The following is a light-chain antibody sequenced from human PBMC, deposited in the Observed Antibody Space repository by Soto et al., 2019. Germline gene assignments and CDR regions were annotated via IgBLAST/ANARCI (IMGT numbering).Light chain of an antibody. CDR2: TAS. Sequence: DIQLTQSPSFLSASVGDGITISCRASQGISSYLAWYQQKPGKAPKLLIHTASTLQSGVPSRFSGSAAGAEFTLTISSLQPEDFATYYCQQRHSYPITFGQGTRLEIK. V-gene: IGKV1-9*01. CDR1: QGISSY. J-gene: IGKJ5*01. CDR3: QQRHSYPIT.